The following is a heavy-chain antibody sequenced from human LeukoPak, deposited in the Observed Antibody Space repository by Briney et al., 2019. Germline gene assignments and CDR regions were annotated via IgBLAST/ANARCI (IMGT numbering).Heavy chain of an antibody. CDR3: VRVSRPFDI. J-gene: IGHJ3*02. V-gene: IGHV3-21*01. Sequence: PGGSLRLSCAASGFTFNSYSMYWVRQAPGKGLEWVSSISSSSSHMFYADSVKGRFSISRDNADNSLYLQMNSLRAEDTAVYYCVRVSRPFDIWGQGTMVTVSS. CDR1: GFTFNSYS. CDR2: ISSSSSHM.